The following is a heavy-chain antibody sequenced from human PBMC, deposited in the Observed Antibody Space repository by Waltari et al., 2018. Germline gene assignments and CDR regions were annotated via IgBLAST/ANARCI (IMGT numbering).Heavy chain of an antibody. V-gene: IGHV3-74*01. Sequence: EVQLVESGGGLVQPGGSLRLSCSASGFTYSLYWMHWVRQVPGKGLAWVSRSNSDGSSTSYADSVKGRFTIYKDNAKNTVYLQMNSLSVDDTAIYYCARGARRTTVTTGWWYFDLWGRGTLVTVSS. J-gene: IGHJ2*01. CDR2: SNSDGSST. CDR1: GFTYSLYW. D-gene: IGHD4-17*01. CDR3: ARGARRTTVTTGWWYFDL.